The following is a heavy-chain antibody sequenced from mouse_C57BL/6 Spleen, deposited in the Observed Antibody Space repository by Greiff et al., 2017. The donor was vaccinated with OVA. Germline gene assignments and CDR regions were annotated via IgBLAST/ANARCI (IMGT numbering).Heavy chain of an antibody. J-gene: IGHJ2*01. CDR3: ARTSYDYDFPAYFDY. CDR2: IWTGGGT. Sequence: QVTLKVSGPGLVAPSQSLSITCTVSGFSLTSYAISWVRQPPGKGLEWLGVIWTGGGTNYNSALKSRLSISKDNSKSQVFLKMNSLQTDDTARYYCARTSYDYDFPAYFDYWGQGTTLTVSS. V-gene: IGHV2-9-1*01. CDR1: GFSLTSYA. D-gene: IGHD2-4*01.